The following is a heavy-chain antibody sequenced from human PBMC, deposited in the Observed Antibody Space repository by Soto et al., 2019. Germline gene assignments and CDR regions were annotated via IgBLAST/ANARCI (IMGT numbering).Heavy chain of an antibody. V-gene: IGHV4-59*07. CDR2: ISYSGST. CDR3: ARRQTGTPGSFFEY. J-gene: IGHJ4*02. D-gene: IGHD1-1*01. CDR1: SVSISGYY. Sequence: SDTLSITFTVSSVSISGYYWTWILQPPWKGLEWIAYISYSGSTKYNPSLKSPVTISLDTSKNQFSLTLTSVTAADTAVYYCARRQTGTPGSFFEYWGQGTLVTVSS.